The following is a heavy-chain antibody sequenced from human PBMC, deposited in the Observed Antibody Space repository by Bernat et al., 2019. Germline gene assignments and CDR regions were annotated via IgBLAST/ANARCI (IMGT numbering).Heavy chain of an antibody. CDR2: INPNSGDT. CDR3: ARSTVAGAPNFDY. CDR1: GYTFTGYY. D-gene: IGHD6-19*01. Sequence: QVQLVQSGAEVKKPGASVKVSCKASGYTFTGYYMHWVRQAPGQGLEWMGWINPNSGDTNYAQKFQGWVTMTRDTSISTAYMELSRLRSDDTAVYYCARSTVAGAPNFDYWGQGTLVTVSS. J-gene: IGHJ4*02. V-gene: IGHV1-2*04.